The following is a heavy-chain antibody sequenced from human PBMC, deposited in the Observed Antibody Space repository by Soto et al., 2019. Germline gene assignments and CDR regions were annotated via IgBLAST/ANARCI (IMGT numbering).Heavy chain of an antibody. CDR2: XSXXGTNK. Sequence: QVXLVESGGGXVQPGRSLRXXXXASGFSFSISPXXWXXXAPGKGPEWXAXXSXXGTNKFSADSVKGRFTISRDNSKSTLYLQVDSLRPEDAAVYYCARDPKTSGGQHWAFNYFDSWGQGTLVTVSS. CDR3: ARDPKTSGGQHWAFNYFDS. D-gene: IGHD7-27*01. CDR1: GFSFSISP. V-gene: IGHV3-30-3*01. J-gene: IGHJ4*02.